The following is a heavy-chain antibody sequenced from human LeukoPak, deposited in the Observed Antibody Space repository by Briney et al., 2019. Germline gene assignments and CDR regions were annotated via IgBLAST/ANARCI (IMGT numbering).Heavy chain of an antibody. CDR3: ARSQWLVDWFDP. Sequence: ASVKVSCKASGYTFTGYYMHWVRQAPGQGLEWMGWISAYNGNTNYAQKLQGRVTMTTDTSTSTAYMELRSLRSDDTAVYYCARSQWLVDWFDPWGQGTLVTVSS. D-gene: IGHD6-19*01. V-gene: IGHV1-18*04. CDR2: ISAYNGNT. J-gene: IGHJ5*02. CDR1: GYTFTGYY.